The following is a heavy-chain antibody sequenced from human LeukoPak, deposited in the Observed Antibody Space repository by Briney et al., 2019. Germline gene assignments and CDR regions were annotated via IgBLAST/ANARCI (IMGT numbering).Heavy chain of an antibody. CDR3: AKVSVPAAIRSKFDY. CDR1: GFTFSSYG. D-gene: IGHD2-2*01. CDR2: IRYDGSNK. J-gene: IGHJ4*02. V-gene: IGHV3-30*02. Sequence: GGSLRLSCAASGFTFSSYGMHWVRQAPGKGLEWVAFIRYDGSNKYYADSVKGRFTISRDNSKNTLYLQMNSLRAEDTAVYYCAKVSVPAAIRSKFDYWGQGTLVTASS.